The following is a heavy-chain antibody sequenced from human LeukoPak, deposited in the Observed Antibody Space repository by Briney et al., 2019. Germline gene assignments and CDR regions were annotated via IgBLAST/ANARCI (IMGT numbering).Heavy chain of an antibody. D-gene: IGHD2-15*01. CDR1: GFTFSSDA. CDR2: ILSDGSKT. CDR3: AKQLGYCSDGSCYFPY. Sequence: GRSLRLSYAASGFTFSSDAMHWVRQAPGKGLEWVAIILSDGSKTYYPDSVRGRFTNSRDNSKSTLCLQMNSLRAEDTAVYYCAKQLGYCSDGSCYFPYWGQGTLVTVSS. J-gene: IGHJ4*02. V-gene: IGHV3-33*06.